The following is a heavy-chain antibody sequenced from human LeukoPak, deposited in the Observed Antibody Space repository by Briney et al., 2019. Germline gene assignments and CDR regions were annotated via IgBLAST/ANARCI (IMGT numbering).Heavy chain of an antibody. Sequence: GGSLRLSCAASGFTFSSYWMHWVHQAPGKGLVWVSRINSDGSSTSYADSVKGRFTISRDNAKNTLYLQMNSLRAEDTAVYYCARGGYNLAFAFDYWGQGTLVTVSS. D-gene: IGHD5-24*01. CDR1: GFTFSSYW. J-gene: IGHJ4*02. CDR3: ARGGYNLAFAFDY. CDR2: INSDGSST. V-gene: IGHV3-74*01.